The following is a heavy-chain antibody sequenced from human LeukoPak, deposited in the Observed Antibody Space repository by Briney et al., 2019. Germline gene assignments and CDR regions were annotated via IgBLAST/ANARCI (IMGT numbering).Heavy chain of an antibody. CDR3: ARGGHFDSSFDY. V-gene: IGHV3-21*01. J-gene: IGHJ4*02. CDR1: GFTFSSYS. D-gene: IGHD3-9*01. Sequence: PGGSLRLSCAASGFTFSSYSMNWVRQAPGKGLEWVSSISSSSSYIHYADSVKGRFTISRDNAKNSLYLQMNSLRAEDTAVYYCARGGHFDSSFDYWGQGTLVTVSS. CDR2: ISSSSSYI.